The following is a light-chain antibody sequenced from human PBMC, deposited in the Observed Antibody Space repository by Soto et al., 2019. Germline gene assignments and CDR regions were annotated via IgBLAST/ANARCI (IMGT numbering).Light chain of an antibody. V-gene: IGKV1-5*01. CDR3: QQYNSYSPT. CDR2: DAS. J-gene: IGKJ1*01. Sequence: DIQMTQSPSTLSASVGDRVTITVRASQTFSDWLAWYQQKPGEAPRLLISDASHLESGVPSRFSGSGSGREFTLTISSLQPDDFATYYCQQYNSYSPTFGQGTKVDIK. CDR1: QTFSDW.